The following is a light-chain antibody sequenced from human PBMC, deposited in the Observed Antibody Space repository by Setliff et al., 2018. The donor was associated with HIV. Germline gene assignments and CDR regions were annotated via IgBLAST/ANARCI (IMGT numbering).Light chain of an antibody. CDR1: SSNIGTNT. CDR2: SDT. CDR3: SSYAGSNKGV. Sequence: QSVLTQTPSASGTPGQGVTISCSGGSSNIGTNTVNWCQQLPGTAPKLLMYSDTQRPSGVPDRFSGSKSGTSASLAISGLQSEDEADYYCSSYAGSNKGVFGTGTKV. J-gene: IGLJ1*01. V-gene: IGLV1-44*01.